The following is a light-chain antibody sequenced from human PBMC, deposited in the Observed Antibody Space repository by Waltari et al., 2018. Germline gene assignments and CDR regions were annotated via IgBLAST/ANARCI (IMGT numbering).Light chain of an antibody. J-gene: IGLJ2*01. V-gene: IGLV2-14*01. CDR1: NNDVGNFNF. CDR3: SSYTTSTTLKI. CDR2: EVT. Sequence: QSALTQPASVSGSPGQSITISCRGTNNDVGNFNFVSWYQQHPGKAPKLIIYEVTSRPSGVSHRLSGSKSGITASLTISGLQAEDEADYYCSSYTTSTTLKIFGGGTRVTVL.